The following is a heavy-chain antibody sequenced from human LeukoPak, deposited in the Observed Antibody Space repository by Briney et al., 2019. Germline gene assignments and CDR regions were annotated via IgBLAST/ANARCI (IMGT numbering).Heavy chain of an antibody. CDR2: IYPSDSDT. V-gene: IGHV5-51*01. CDR1: GYSFTSFW. CDR3: ARHQCSGGSCYSDFDY. Sequence: GESLKISCKGSGYSFTSFWIGWVRQMPWKGLEWMGIIYPSDSDTRYSPSFQGQVTISADKSISTAYLQWNSLKASDTAMYYCARHQCSGGSCYSDFDYWGQGTLVTVSS. D-gene: IGHD2-15*01. J-gene: IGHJ4*02.